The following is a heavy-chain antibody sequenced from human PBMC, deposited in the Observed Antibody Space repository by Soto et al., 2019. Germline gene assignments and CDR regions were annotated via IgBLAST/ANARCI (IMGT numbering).Heavy chain of an antibody. D-gene: IGHD3-10*01. Sequence: EVQLAESGGGLVQRGGSLRLSCEASGFTFSTYWMHWVRQAPGKGLVWVSRINSDGSSTNYADSVKGRFTISRDNAKNTLYLQMNSLRAEDTAVYYCARGGGTYGSYYYVMDVWGQGTTVTVSS. CDR2: INSDGSST. CDR3: ARGGGTYGSYYYVMDV. CDR1: GFTFSTYW. J-gene: IGHJ6*02. V-gene: IGHV3-74*01.